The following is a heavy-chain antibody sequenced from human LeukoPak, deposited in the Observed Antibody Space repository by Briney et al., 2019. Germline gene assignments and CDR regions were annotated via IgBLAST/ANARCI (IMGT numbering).Heavy chain of an antibody. V-gene: IGHV1-46*01. J-gene: IGHJ4*02. CDR1: GCTFTNDY. D-gene: IGHD3-22*01. Sequence: ASVKVSCKASGCTFTNDYIHWVRQAPGQGLEWVGMINPCGGTTDYAQRFQGRVTMTTETSTSTVYMELSRLTSEDTALYYCARVNDHDSSVYFSSPSFDYWGQGTLVTVSS. CDR3: ARVNDHDSSVYFSSPSFDY. CDR2: INPCGGTT.